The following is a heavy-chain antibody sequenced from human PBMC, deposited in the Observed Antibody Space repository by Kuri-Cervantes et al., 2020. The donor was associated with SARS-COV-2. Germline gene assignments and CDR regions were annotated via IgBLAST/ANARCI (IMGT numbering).Heavy chain of an antibody. D-gene: IGHD2-2*01. Sequence: ASVKVSCKSSGYSFTNYGINWVRQAPGQGREWMGWISAYNGNTNYEQKLQGRVTITTDTSTSTVYMEMRSLRADDTAVYYCARALTRWFVPDAMVDYWGKGTRVTVSS. CDR2: ISAYNGNT. CDR1: GYSFTNYG. V-gene: IGHV1-18*04. CDR3: ARALTRWFVPDAMVDY. J-gene: IGHJ4*01.